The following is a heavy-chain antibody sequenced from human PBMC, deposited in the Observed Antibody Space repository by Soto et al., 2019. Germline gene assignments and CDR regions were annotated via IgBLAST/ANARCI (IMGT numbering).Heavy chain of an antibody. CDR3: ARGGGTYGDYGFYYYYYMDV. Sequence: SETLSLTCTVSGGSISSYYWSWIRQPPGKGLEWIGYIYYSGSTNYNPSLKSRVTISVDTSKNQFSLKLSSVTAADTAVYYCARGGGTYGDYGFYYYYYMDVWGKGTTVTVSS. CDR2: IYYSGST. CDR1: GGSISSYY. J-gene: IGHJ6*03. V-gene: IGHV4-59*01. D-gene: IGHD4-17*01.